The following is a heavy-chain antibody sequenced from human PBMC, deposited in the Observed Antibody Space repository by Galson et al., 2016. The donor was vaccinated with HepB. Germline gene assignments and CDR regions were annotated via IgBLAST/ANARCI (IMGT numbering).Heavy chain of an antibody. CDR3: AKDQLPGVIMGAPDY. CDR2: ISYDGGNK. V-gene: IGHV3-30*18. D-gene: IGHD1-26*01. J-gene: IGHJ4*02. Sequence: SLRLSCAASGFTFSSYGIHWVRQAPGKGLEWVAVISYDGGNKYYADSVKGRFTISRDNSKNTLYLQMNSLRAEDTALYYCAKDQLPGVIMGAPDYWGQGTLVTVSS. CDR1: GFTFSSYG.